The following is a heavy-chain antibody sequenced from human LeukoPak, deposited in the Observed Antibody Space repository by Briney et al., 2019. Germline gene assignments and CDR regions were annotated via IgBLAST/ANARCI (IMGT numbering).Heavy chain of an antibody. D-gene: IGHD3-22*01. V-gene: IGHV4-39*07. CDR2: IYYSGST. J-gene: IGHJ4*02. Sequence: SETLSLTCTVSGGSISSSSYYWGWIRQPPGKGLEWIGSIYYSGSTHYNPSLKNRVTISADTSKNEFSLKLSSVTATDTAVYYCARVPHSVEGSMKAVFIHYFDYWGQGSLVTVSS. CDR3: ARVPHSVEGSMKAVFIHYFDY. CDR1: GGSISSSSYY.